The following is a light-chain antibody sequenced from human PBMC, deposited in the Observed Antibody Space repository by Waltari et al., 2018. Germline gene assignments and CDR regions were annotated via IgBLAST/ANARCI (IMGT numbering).Light chain of an antibody. CDR3: QSYDSSLNIYV. Sequence: QSVLTQPPSVSGAPGQGVTISCTGSTSNIGAGHDVHWFQQLPGTAPKRLTHVDSHRPSGCPDRFSAPKSGTSASLAITGLQADDEADYYCQSYDSSLNIYVFGTGTKVTVL. CDR2: VDS. J-gene: IGLJ1*01. CDR1: TSNIGAGHD. V-gene: IGLV1-40*01.